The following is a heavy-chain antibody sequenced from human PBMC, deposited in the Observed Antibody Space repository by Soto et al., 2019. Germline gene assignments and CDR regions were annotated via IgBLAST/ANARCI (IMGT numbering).Heavy chain of an antibody. D-gene: IGHD1-26*01. J-gene: IGHJ6*02. CDR2: ISSSSSYI. V-gene: IGHV3-21*01. Sequence: GGSLRLSCAASGFTFSSYSMNWVRQAPGKGLEWVSSISSSSSYIYYADSVKGGFTISRDNAKNSLYLQMNSLRAEDTAVYYCARDRSNGMDVWGQGTTVTVSS. CDR1: GFTFSSYS. CDR3: ARDRSNGMDV.